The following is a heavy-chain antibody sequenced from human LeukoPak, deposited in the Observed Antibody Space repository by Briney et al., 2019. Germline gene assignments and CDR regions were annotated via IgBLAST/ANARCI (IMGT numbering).Heavy chain of an antibody. CDR2: ISAYNGNT. J-gene: IGHJ6*03. CDR1: GGTFSSYG. D-gene: IGHD5-12*01. CDR3: ARDMGATTPWGDYYYMDV. Sequence: ASVKVSCKASGGTFSSYGISWVRQAPGQGLGWMGWISAYNGNTNYAQKLQGRVTMTTDTSTSTAYMELRSLRSDDTAVYYCARDMGATTPWGDYYYMDVWGKGTTVTVSS. V-gene: IGHV1-18*01.